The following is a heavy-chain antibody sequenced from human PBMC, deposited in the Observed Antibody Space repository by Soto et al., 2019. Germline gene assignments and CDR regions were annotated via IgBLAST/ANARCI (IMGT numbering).Heavy chain of an antibody. D-gene: IGHD1-1*01. CDR3: PTAGTGTFTY. J-gene: IGHJ4*02. CDR1: GFTFSGSW. V-gene: IGHV3-74*03. CDR2: ISSDGSST. Sequence: EVQLVESGGGLVQPGGSLRLSCAASGFTFSGSWMHWVRQAPGKGLVWVSRISSDGSSTTYADSVKGRFTISRDNAKNMLYLQMNRLSAEDTAVYYCPTAGTGTFTYWGQGTLATVSS.